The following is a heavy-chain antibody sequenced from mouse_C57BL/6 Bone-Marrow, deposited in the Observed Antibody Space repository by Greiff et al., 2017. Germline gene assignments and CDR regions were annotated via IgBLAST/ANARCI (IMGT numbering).Heavy chain of an antibody. D-gene: IGHD1-1*01. J-gene: IGHJ1*03. Sequence: VQLKESKPGLSAPSQSLSITCTVSGFPFPSYGVSVFLQTTAKGLDRLRVICGDWSTNSHSAPISRLSISKDNSKSQVFLKLNSLQTDDTATYYCALITTVVGYWYFDVWGTGTTVTVSS. CDR3: ALITTVVGYWYFDV. V-gene: IGHV2-3*01. CDR1: GFPFPSYG. CDR2: ICGDWST.